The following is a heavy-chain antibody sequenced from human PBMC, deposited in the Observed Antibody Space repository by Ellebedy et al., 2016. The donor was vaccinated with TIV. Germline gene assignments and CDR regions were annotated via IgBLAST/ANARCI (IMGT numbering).Heavy chain of an antibody. CDR3: AREGGYSYGI. V-gene: IGHV4/OR15-8*01. Sequence: ESLKISCAASGFTFSSYAMSWVRQPPGKGLEWIGEIYHSGSTNYNPSLKSRVTMSVDKSKNHFFLKLSSVSAADAAMYYCAREGGYSYGIWGQGTLVTVSS. J-gene: IGHJ4*02. CDR1: GFTFSSYAM. CDR2: IYHSGST. D-gene: IGHD5-18*01.